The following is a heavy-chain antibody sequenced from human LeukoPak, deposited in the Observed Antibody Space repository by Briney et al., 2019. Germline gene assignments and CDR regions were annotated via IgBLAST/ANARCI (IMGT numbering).Heavy chain of an antibody. J-gene: IGHJ3*02. D-gene: IGHD7-27*01. CDR1: GGSISSGDYY. CDR3: AREGWGRAFDI. V-gene: IGHV4-30-4*01. CDR2: IYYSGST. Sequence: SETLSLTCTVSGGSISSGDYYWSWIRQPPGKGLEWIGYIYYSGSTYYNPSLKSRVTISVDTSKNQFSLKLSSVTAADTAMYYCAREGWGRAFDIWGQGTMVTVSS.